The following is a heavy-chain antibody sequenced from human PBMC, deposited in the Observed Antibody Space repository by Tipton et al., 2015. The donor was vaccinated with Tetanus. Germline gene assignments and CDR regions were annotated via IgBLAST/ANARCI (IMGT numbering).Heavy chain of an antibody. CDR1: GFSVSTNY. D-gene: IGHD3-22*01. J-gene: IGHJ4*02. CDR3: ARDGYSSGYFDY. Sequence: LRLSCAASGFSVSTNYMNWVRQAPGKGLEWVSVIYSGGTTYYAGSVKDRFTISRDISKNTVDLQMNSLRVEDTAVYFCARDGYSSGYFDYWGQGSLVTVSS. CDR2: IYSGGTT. V-gene: IGHV3-66*01.